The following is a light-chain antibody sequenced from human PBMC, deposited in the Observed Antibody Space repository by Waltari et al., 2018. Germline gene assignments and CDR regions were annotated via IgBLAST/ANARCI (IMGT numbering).Light chain of an antibody. V-gene: IGKV3-15*01. CDR2: GAS. CDR3: QQYNHSPTT. CDR1: QSVSSN. J-gene: IGKJ2*01. Sequence: EVLMTQSPATLSVSPGERATLSCRASQSVSSNRAWYQQRPGQAPRLLIFGASTRAAGISDRFSGGGSGAEFTLSISSLQSEDLAVYYCQQYNHSPTTFGQGTRLEIK.